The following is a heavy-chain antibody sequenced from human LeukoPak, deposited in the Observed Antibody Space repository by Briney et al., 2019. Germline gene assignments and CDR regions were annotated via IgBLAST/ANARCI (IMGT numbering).Heavy chain of an antibody. V-gene: IGHV1-2*02. Sequence: ASVKVSCKASGYTFTGYYMHWVRQAPGQGLEWMGWINPNSGGINYAQKFQGRVTMTRDTSISTAYMELSRLRSDDTAVYYCARAVDYDILTGYYPVGYWGQGTLVTVSS. CDR3: ARAVDYDILTGYYPVGY. D-gene: IGHD3-9*01. J-gene: IGHJ4*02. CDR2: INPNSGGI. CDR1: GYTFTGYY.